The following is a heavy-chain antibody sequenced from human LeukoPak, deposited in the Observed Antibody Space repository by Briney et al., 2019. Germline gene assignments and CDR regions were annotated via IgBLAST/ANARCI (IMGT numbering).Heavy chain of an antibody. Sequence: PGGSLRLSCAASGFTFSDYSMNWVRQAPGKGLEWISYIGIDSGNTNYADSVKGRFTISGDNAKNSLYLQMNSLRVEDTAVYYCARDYRYGFDIWGQGTLVTVSS. D-gene: IGHD1-1*01. CDR2: IGIDSGNT. V-gene: IGHV3-48*04. CDR3: ARDYRYGFDI. J-gene: IGHJ4*02. CDR1: GFTFSDYS.